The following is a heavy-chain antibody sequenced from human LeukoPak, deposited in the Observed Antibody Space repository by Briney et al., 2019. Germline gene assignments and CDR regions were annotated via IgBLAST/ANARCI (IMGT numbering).Heavy chain of an antibody. CDR2: ISGSGGST. J-gene: IGHJ4*02. Sequence: GGSLRLSCAASGFTFSSNAMSWVRQAPGKGLEWVSAISGSGGSTYYADSVKGRFTISRDNSKNTQYLQMNSLRAEDTAVYYCAKAHNKFGVGATTNYWGQGTLVTVSS. CDR3: AKAHNKFGVGATTNY. D-gene: IGHD1-26*01. V-gene: IGHV3-23*01. CDR1: GFTFSSNA.